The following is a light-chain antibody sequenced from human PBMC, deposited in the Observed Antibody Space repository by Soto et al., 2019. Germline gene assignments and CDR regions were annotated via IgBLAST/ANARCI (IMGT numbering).Light chain of an antibody. V-gene: IGLV2-11*01. CDR1: SSDVSAYQF. Sequence: QTVLTQPRSVSGSPGQSVTISCTGSSSDVSAYQFVSWYQQHPGKAPKLILYDVNQRPSGVPDRFSGSKSGDTASLTISGLQAEDEADYYCCSYAGRYTRIFGGGTKGTVL. J-gene: IGLJ2*01. CDR2: DVN. CDR3: CSYAGRYTRI.